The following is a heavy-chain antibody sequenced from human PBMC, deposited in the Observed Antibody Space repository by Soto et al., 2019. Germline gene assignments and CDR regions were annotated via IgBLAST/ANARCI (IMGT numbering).Heavy chain of an antibody. D-gene: IGHD5-12*01. V-gene: IGHV1-2*02. J-gene: IGHJ4*02. CDR1: GYTFIDYY. CDR3: AIWRDVVATPDS. CDR2: INPNSGAS. Sequence: ASVKVSCKTSGYTFIDYYVHWIRQAPGQGLEWVGWINPNSGASNYAQNFQGRVTMTRDRSSSTVYMELTGLRSDDTAVYYCAIWRDVVATPDSWGPGALVTVFS.